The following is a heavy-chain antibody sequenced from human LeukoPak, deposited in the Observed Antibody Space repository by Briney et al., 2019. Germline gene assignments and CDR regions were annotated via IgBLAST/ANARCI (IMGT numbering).Heavy chain of an antibody. CDR2: IYYSGST. Sequence: PSETLSLTCTVSGGSISSGGYYRSWIRQHPGKGLEWIGYIYYSGSTYYNPSLKSRVTISVDTSKNQFSLKLSSVTAADTAVYYCASYDSSGYYYGPFDYWGQGTLVTVSS. CDR3: ASYDSSGYYYGPFDY. D-gene: IGHD3-22*01. V-gene: IGHV4-31*03. J-gene: IGHJ4*02. CDR1: GGSISSGGYY.